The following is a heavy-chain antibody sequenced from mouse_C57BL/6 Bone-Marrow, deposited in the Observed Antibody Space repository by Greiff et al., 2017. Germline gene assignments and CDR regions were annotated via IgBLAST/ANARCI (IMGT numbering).Heavy chain of an antibody. CDR2: ISSGGSYT. CDR1: GFTFSSYG. Sequence: DVMLVESGGDLVKPGGSLKLSCAASGFTFSSYGMSWVRQTPDKRLEWVATISSGGSYTSYPDSVKGRFTISRDNAKNTLYLQMSSLKSEDTAMYYCARFYYYGSHDYWGQGTTLTVSS. V-gene: IGHV5-6*02. J-gene: IGHJ2*01. D-gene: IGHD1-1*01. CDR3: ARFYYYGSHDY.